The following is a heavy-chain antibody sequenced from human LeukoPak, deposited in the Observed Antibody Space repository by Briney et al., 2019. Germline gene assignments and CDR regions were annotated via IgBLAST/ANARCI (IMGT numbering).Heavy chain of an antibody. CDR2: INHSGST. D-gene: IGHD4-23*01. J-gene: IGHJ3*02. V-gene: IGHV4-34*01. CDR1: GGSFSGYY. CDR3: AKVRATVVTHDAFDI. Sequence: PSETLYLTCAVYGGSFSGYYWSWIRQPPGKGLEWIGEINHSGSTNYNPSLKSRVTISVDTSKNQLSLKLSSVTAADTAVYYCAKVRATVVTHDAFDIWGQGTMVTVSS.